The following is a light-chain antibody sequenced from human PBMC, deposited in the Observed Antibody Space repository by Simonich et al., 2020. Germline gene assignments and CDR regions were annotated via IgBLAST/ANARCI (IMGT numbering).Light chain of an antibody. Sequence: DIQMTQSPSTLSASVGDRVTITCRASQSISSWLDWYQQKPGKAPKILIYKASSLESGVPSRFSGSGSGTEFTLTISSLQPDDFATYYCQQYNSYSPYTFGQGTKLEIK. V-gene: IGKV1-5*03. CDR2: KAS. CDR1: QSISSW. J-gene: IGKJ2*01. CDR3: QQYNSYSPYT.